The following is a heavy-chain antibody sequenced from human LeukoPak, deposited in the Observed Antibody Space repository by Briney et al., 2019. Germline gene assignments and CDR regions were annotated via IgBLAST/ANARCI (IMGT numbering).Heavy chain of an antibody. CDR3: ARWDSGSYFLDY. J-gene: IGHJ4*02. CDR1: GGSVSSYY. D-gene: IGHD1-26*01. CDR2: IYYSGST. Sequence: PSETLSLTCTASGGSVSSYYWNWIRQPPGKGLEWIGYIYYSGSTNYNPSLKSRVTISIDTSKNQFSLKLNSVTAADTAVYYCARWDSGSYFLDYWGQGTLVTVSS. V-gene: IGHV4-59*02.